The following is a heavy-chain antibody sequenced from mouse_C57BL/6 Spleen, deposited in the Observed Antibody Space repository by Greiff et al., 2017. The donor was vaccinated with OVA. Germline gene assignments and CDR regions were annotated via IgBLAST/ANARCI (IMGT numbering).Heavy chain of an antibody. V-gene: IGHV1-69*01. J-gene: IGHJ2*01. D-gene: IGHD2-3*01. CDR2: IYPSDSYT. Sequence: QVQLQQPGAELVMPGASVKLSCKASGYTFTSYWMPWVKQRPGQGLEWIGEIYPSDSYTNYNQKFKGKSTLTVDTSSSTAYMQLDSLTSEDSAVYYCALYDGYLDYWGQGTTLTVSS. CDR1: GYTFTSYW. CDR3: ALYDGYLDY.